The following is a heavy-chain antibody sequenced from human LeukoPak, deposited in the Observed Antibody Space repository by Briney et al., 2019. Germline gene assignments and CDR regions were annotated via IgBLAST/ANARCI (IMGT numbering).Heavy chain of an antibody. CDR1: GYTFTDYA. V-gene: IGHV1-3*04. CDR3: ARDHVVGLAPFDP. J-gene: IGHJ5*02. CDR2: INTGKGNT. Sequence: GASGKVSCKASGYTFTDYAMHWVRQAPGERLEWMGWINTGKGNTKYSQKFQGRVTITMDTSTSTAYMELSSLRSEDTAVYYCARDHVVGLAPFDPWGQGTLVTVSS. D-gene: IGHD2-15*01.